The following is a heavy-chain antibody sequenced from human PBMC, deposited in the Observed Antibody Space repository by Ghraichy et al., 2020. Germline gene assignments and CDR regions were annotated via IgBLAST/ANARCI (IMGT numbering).Heavy chain of an antibody. Sequence: SETLSLTCTVSGGSISNYYWSWTRQPPGKGLEWIGHIHYTGRTDYNPSLKSRVTISIDTSKNQFSLELSSVTAADTAGYYCSTGSQSVWEVHYWGQGTLVTVSS. V-gene: IGHV4-59*01. CDR2: IHYTGRT. CDR1: GGSISNYY. J-gene: IGHJ4*02. CDR3: STGSQSVWEVHY. D-gene: IGHD1-26*01.